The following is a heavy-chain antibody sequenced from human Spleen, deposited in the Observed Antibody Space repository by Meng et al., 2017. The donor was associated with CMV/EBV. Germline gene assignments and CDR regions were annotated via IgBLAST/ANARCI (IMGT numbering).Heavy chain of an antibody. J-gene: IGHJ4*02. V-gene: IGHV3-30*03. CDR3: ARATGHYSFYYFDY. Sequence: GESLKISCAASGFTFSDYYMSWIRQAPGKGLEWVAVILYHGSNEYYADSVKGRFTISRDNSKNTVHLQMNSLRAEDTAVYYCARATGHYSFYYFDYWGQGTLVTVSS. D-gene: IGHD3-9*01. CDR2: ILYHGSNE. CDR1: GFTFSDYY.